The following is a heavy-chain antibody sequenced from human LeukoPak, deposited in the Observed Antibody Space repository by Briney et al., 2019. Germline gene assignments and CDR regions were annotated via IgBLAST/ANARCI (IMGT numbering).Heavy chain of an antibody. D-gene: IGHD3-9*01. J-gene: IGHJ4*02. V-gene: IGHV1-2*02. CDR3: ARSTRLNRGYYDILTGPCDY. CDR1: GYTFTSYG. Sequence: ASVKVSCKASGYTFTSYGISWVRQAPGQGLEWMGWINPNSGGTNYAQKFQGRVTMTRDTSISTAYMELSRLRPDDTAVYYCARSTRLNRGYYDILTGPCDYWGQGTLVTVSS. CDR2: INPNSGGT.